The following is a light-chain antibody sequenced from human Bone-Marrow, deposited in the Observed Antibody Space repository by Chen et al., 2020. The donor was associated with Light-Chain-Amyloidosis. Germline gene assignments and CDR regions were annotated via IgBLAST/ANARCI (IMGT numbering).Light chain of an antibody. V-gene: IGLV3-25*03. Sequence: SYELTQPPSVSVSPGQPARITCSGDDLPTKYAYWYQQKPGQATVLVIHRDTERPSGISERFSGTSSGKTATLTISGVQAEDEADYHCQSADSSGTYEVIFGGGTKLTVL. J-gene: IGLJ2*01. CDR3: QSADSSGTYEVI. CDR1: DLPTKY. CDR2: RDT.